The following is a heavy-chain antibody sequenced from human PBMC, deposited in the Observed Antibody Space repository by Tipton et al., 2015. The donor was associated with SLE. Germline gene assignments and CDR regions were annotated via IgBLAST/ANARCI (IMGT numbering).Heavy chain of an antibody. Sequence: TLSLTCTVSGGSISSHYWSWIRRPPGKGLEWIGYIYYSGSTNYNPSLKSRVTISVDTSKNQFSLNLSSVTAADTAVYYCARDGEMTTMEVWGQGTTVTVSS. D-gene: IGHD5-24*01. V-gene: IGHV4-59*11. J-gene: IGHJ6*02. CDR1: GGSISSHY. CDR2: IYYSGST. CDR3: ARDGEMTTMEV.